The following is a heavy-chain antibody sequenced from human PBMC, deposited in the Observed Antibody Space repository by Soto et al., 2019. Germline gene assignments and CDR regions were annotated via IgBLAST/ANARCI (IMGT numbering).Heavy chain of an antibody. Sequence: QLQLVQSGAEVKKPGSSVKVSCKASGGTFSSYAISWVRQAPGQGLEWMGGIIPIFGTANYAQKFQGRVTITADESTSTAYMELSSLRSEDTAVYYCARDRYGGGYSGYDYLLHYWGQGTLVTVSS. J-gene: IGHJ4*02. D-gene: IGHD5-12*01. CDR1: GGTFSSYA. CDR2: IIPIFGTA. CDR3: ARDRYGGGYSGYDYLLHY. V-gene: IGHV1-69*01.